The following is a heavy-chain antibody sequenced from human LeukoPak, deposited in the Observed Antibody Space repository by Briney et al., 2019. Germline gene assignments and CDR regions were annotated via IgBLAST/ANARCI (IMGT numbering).Heavy chain of an antibody. CDR2: ISASGNST. D-gene: IGHD3-10*01. V-gene: IGHV3-23*01. CDR3: AKDRAQTPLKY. J-gene: IGHJ4*02. Sequence: GGSLRLSCTASGFIFSSYSMNWVRQAPGKGLEWVSAISASGNSTFYADSAKGRFTISRDNSKNTLYLQMNSLRAEDTAVYYCAKDRAQTPLKYWGQGTLVTVSS. CDR1: GFIFSSYS.